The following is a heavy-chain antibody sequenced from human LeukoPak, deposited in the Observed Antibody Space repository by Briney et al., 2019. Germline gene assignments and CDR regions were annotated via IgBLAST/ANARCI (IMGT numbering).Heavy chain of an antibody. CDR3: AKEGMAAAGYDAFDI. Sequence: GGSLRLSCAGSGFTFSSYSMNWVRQAPGKGLEWVSSITSSNNYIYYADSMKGRFTISRDNAKNSLYLQMNSLRAEDTAVYYCAKEGMAAAGYDAFDIWGQGTMVTVSS. V-gene: IGHV3-21*01. CDR2: ITSSNNYI. J-gene: IGHJ3*02. CDR1: GFTFSSYS. D-gene: IGHD6-13*01.